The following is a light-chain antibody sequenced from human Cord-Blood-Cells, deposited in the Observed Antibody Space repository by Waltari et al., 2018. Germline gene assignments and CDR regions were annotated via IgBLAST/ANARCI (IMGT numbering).Light chain of an antibody. CDR2: WAS. J-gene: IGKJ4*01. Sequence: DIVITQSPDSLALSLCERATINCKSRQSVLYSSKNKNYLAWYQQKPGQPPKLLIYWASTRETGVPDRFSGSGSVTDFTLTISSLQAEDVAVYYCQQYYSTPLTFGGGTKVEIK. CDR3: QQYYSTPLT. V-gene: IGKV4-1*01. CDR1: QSVLYSSKNKNY.